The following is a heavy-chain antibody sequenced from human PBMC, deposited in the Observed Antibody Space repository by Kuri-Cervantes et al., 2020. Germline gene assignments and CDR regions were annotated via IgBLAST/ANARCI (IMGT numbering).Heavy chain of an antibody. Sequence: SETLSLTCAVSGYSISSGYYWGWIRQPPGKGLEWIGSIYHSGSTYYNPSLKSRVTISVDTSKNQFSLKLSSVTAADTAVYYCAREPYYGSGSYYPFDYWGQGTLVTVSS. CDR1: GYSISSGYY. V-gene: IGHV4-38-2*02. CDR2: IYHSGST. CDR3: AREPYYGSGSYYPFDY. J-gene: IGHJ4*02. D-gene: IGHD3-10*01.